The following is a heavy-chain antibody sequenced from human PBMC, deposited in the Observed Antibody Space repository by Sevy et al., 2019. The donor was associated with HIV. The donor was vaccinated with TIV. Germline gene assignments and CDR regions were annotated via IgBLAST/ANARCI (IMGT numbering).Heavy chain of an antibody. CDR3: VREGLGGFSYSLDC. J-gene: IGHJ4*02. CDR2: ISSSGSIT. CDR1: GFTFSSYE. Sequence: GESLKISCAASGFTFSSYEMNWVRQAPGKGLEWVAYISSSGSITYYADSVKGRFTISRDNAKHSLYLQMNSLRAEDTAVYYCVREGLGGFSYSLDCWGQGTLVTVSS. D-gene: IGHD5-18*01. V-gene: IGHV3-48*03.